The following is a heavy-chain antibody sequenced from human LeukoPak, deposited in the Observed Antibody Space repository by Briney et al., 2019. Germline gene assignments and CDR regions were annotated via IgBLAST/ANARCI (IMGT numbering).Heavy chain of an antibody. CDR1: GYTFTNYG. D-gene: IGHD4/OR15-4a*01. CDR3: ARKPTACPNDY. V-gene: IGHV1-18*04. J-gene: IGHJ4*02. CDR2: ISAYNGNT. Sequence: ASVKVSCKASGYTFTNYGISWVRQAPGQGLEWMGWISAYNGNTNYAQRLQGRVTVTTETSTSTAYMELRSLRPDDTAIYYCARKPTACPNDYWGQGTLVTVSS.